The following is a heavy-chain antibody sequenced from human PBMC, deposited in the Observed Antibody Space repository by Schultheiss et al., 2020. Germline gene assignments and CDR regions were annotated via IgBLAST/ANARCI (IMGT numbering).Heavy chain of an antibody. Sequence: ASVKVSCKASGYTFTGYYMHWVRQAPGQGLEWMGWINPNSGGTNYAQKFQGWVTMTRDTSISTAYMELSRLRSDDTAVYYCARAPVCGGDCYPYDYWGQGTLVTVSS. CDR3: ARAPVCGGDCYPYDY. CDR1: GYTFTGYY. J-gene: IGHJ4*02. D-gene: IGHD2-21*01. V-gene: IGHV1-2*04. CDR2: INPNSGGT.